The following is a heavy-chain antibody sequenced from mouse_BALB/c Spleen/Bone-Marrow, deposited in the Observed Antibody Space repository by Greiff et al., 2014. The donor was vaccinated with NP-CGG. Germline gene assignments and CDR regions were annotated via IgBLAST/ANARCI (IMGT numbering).Heavy chain of an antibody. Sequence: QVQLQQPGPELVRPGVSVKISCKGSGYTFTDYAMHWVKQSHAKSLEWIGVISTYSGNTNYNQKFKGKATMTVDKSSSTAYMEXXXLXXXXSAXYYCARYGYGSSYYAMDYWGQGTSVTVSS. CDR3: ARYGYGSSYYAMDY. J-gene: IGHJ4*01. V-gene: IGHV1-67*01. CDR2: ISTYSGNT. D-gene: IGHD1-1*01. CDR1: GYTFTDYA.